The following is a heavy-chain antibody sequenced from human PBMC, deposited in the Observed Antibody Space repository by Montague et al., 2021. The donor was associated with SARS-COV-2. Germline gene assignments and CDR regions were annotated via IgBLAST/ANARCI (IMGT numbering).Heavy chain of an antibody. CDR1: HFSITSYY. CDR2: IYYNGNT. J-gene: IGHJ2*01. Sequence: SETLSLTCTVSHFSITSYYWSWIRQPPGKGLDWIGNIYYNGNTNYNSSLKSRVTMSADTSKNQFSLRVTSVTAADTAMYYCARLGLLPYYFDVWGRGALVTVSS. V-gene: IGHV4-59*08. CDR3: ARLGLLPYYFDV. D-gene: IGHD3/OR15-3a*01.